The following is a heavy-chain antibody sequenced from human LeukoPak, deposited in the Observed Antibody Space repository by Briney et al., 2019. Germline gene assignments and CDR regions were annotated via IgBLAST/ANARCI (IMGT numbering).Heavy chain of an antibody. CDR1: GFTFDDYA. CDR3: AKDRSMIVASSFDI. V-gene: IGHV3-9*01. Sequence: GRSPRLSCAASGFTFDDYAMHWVRQAPGKGLEWVSGISWNSGSIGYADSVKGRFTISRDNAKNSLYLQMNSLRAEDTALYYCAKDRSMIVASSFDIWGQGTMVTVSS. CDR2: ISWNSGSI. D-gene: IGHD3-22*01. J-gene: IGHJ3*02.